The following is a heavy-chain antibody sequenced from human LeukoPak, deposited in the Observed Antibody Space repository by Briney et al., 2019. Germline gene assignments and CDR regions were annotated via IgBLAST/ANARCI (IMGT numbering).Heavy chain of an antibody. CDR2: ISGSGGST. V-gene: IGHV3-23*01. J-gene: IGHJ4*02. CDR3: AKAPVTSCRGAYCYPFDS. Sequence: GGSLRLSCAASGFTFSTYGMSWVRQAPGKGLEWVSAISGSGGSTYYADSVKGRFTISRDNSKNTLYLQMNSLRAEDTAVYYCAKAPVTSCRGAYCYPFDSWGQGTLVTVSS. CDR1: GFTFSTYG. D-gene: IGHD2-21*01.